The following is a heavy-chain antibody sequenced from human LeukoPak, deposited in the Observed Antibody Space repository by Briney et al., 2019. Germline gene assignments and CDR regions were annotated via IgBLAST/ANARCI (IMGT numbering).Heavy chain of an antibody. CDR3: ASRDLWSGYYDY. Sequence: PSETLSLTCTVSGGSISSYYWSWIRQPPGKGLEWIGYVYYNGGTNYNPSLKSRVTTSIDTSKNQFSLKLTSVTAADTAVYYCASRDLWSGYYDYWGQGTLVTVSS. V-gene: IGHV4-59*01. CDR1: GGSISSYY. CDR2: VYYNGGT. D-gene: IGHD3-3*01. J-gene: IGHJ4*02.